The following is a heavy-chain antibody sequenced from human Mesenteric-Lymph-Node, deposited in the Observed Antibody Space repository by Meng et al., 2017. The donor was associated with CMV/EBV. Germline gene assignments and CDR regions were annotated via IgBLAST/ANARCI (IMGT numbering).Heavy chain of an antibody. CDR2: IYPGDSDT. V-gene: IGHV5-51*01. Sequence: WGRPMSGKGLEWMGIIYPGDSDTRYSPSFQGQVSISVDKSISTAYLQWSSLKASDTAMYYCARRYYYGSGSESAFDIWGPGTTVTVSS. CDR3: ARRYYYGSGSESAFDI. D-gene: IGHD3-10*01. J-gene: IGHJ3*02.